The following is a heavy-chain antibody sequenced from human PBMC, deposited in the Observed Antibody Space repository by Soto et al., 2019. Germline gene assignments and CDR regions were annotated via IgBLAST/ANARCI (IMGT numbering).Heavy chain of an antibody. Sequence: GASVKVSCKASGYTFNSYGISWVRQAPGQGLEWMGWISAYNGNKNYAQKFQDRVILTTDTSTSTAYMELRSLRSDDTAVYYCARWQDSRDWPPGVDFWGQGTLVTVSS. J-gene: IGHJ4*02. V-gene: IGHV1-18*01. CDR3: ARWQDSRDWPPGVDF. CDR2: ISAYNGNK. CDR1: GYTFNSYG. D-gene: IGHD6-19*01.